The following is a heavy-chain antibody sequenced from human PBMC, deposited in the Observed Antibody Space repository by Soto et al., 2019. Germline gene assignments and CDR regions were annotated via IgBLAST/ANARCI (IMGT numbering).Heavy chain of an antibody. Sequence: VQLVQSGAEVKKPGESLKISCKGSGYFFSNYWIGWVRQMPGKGLEWMGAVQPLDSDTRDSPSLQGQVTISADNSISTAYLQWSSLRASATAMYYCVRFVSGYDWGLYYMDVWGKGTTVTVSS. J-gene: IGHJ6*03. CDR2: VQPLDSDT. D-gene: IGHD5-12*01. CDR3: VRFVSGYDWGLYYMDV. V-gene: IGHV5-51*03. CDR1: GYFFSNYW.